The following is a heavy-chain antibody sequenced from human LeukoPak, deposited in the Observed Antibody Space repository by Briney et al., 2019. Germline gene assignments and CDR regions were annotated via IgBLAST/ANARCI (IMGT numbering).Heavy chain of an antibody. CDR3: AWYGVTHGLDV. D-gene: IGHD3-10*01. CDR1: GFSLSNYW. CDR2: INQDGSDK. V-gene: IGHV3-7*01. J-gene: IGHJ6*02. Sequence: GGSLRLSCAASGFSLSNYWMSWVRKAQGKGLEWVANINQDGSDKYYVDSVMGRFTISKDNAKNSVYLQMNSLRPEDTAIYYCAWYGVTHGLDVWGQGTTVTVSS.